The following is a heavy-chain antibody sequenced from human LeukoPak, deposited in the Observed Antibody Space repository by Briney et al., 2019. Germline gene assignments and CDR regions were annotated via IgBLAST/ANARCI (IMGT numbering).Heavy chain of an antibody. CDR3: ARPYYYDIMIDP. CDR2: MYYSGST. D-gene: IGHD3-22*01. J-gene: IGHJ5*02. CDR1: GDSISRGDCY. V-gene: IGHV4-30-4*01. Sequence: SETLSLTCTVSGDSISRGDCYWRWIRQPPGKGLEWIAYMYYSGSTYYNPSLKSRVTMSADTSKNQLCLKLSSVTAADTAVYYCARPYYYDIMIDPWGQGSLVTVSS.